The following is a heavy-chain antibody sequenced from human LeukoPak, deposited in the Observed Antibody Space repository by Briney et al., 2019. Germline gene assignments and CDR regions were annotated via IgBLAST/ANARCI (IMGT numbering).Heavy chain of an antibody. CDR1: GFTFSSYE. CDR3: ARAYLHDYGDYQWFDP. J-gene: IGHJ5*02. CDR2: ISSSGSTI. Sequence: PGGSLRLSCAASGFTFSSYEMNWVRQAPGKGLEWVSYISSSGSTIYYADSVKGRFTISRDNAKNSPYLQMNSLRAEDTAVYYCARAYLHDYGDYQWFDPWGQGTLVTVSS. D-gene: IGHD4-17*01. V-gene: IGHV3-48*03.